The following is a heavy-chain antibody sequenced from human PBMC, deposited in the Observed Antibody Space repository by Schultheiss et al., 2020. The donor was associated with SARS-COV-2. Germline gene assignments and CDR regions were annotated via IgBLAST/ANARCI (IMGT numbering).Heavy chain of an antibody. Sequence: GGSLRLSCAASGFTVSSNYMSWVRQAPGKGLEWVSVIYSGGSTYYADSVKGRFTISRDNAKNSLYLQMNSLRAEDTAVYYCARDVLVGARWYYYMDVWGKGTTVTVSS. CDR1: GFTVSSNY. V-gene: IGHV3-66*01. D-gene: IGHD1-26*01. CDR3: ARDVLVGARWYYYMDV. CDR2: IYSGGST. J-gene: IGHJ6*03.